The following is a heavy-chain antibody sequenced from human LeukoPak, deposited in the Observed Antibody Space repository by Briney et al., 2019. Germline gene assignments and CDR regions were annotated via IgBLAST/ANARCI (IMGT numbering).Heavy chain of an antibody. Sequence: ASVKVSCKASGYTFTSYDINWVRQATGQGLEWMGWMNPSSGNTGYAQKFQGRVTITRNTSISTAYMELSSLRSEDTAVYYCARGWCGYIGCYYMDVWGKGTTVTVSS. V-gene: IGHV1-8*03. CDR2: MNPSSGNT. CDR1: GYTFTSYD. CDR3: ARGWCGYIGCYYMDV. J-gene: IGHJ6*03. D-gene: IGHD5-12*01.